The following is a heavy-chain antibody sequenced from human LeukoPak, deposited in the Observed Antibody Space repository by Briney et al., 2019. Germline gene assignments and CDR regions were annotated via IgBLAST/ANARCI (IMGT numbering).Heavy chain of an antibody. CDR1: GGSVSSYY. D-gene: IGHD5-18*01. CDR3: ARVLGYSYGYYPFDY. J-gene: IGHJ4*02. Sequence: PSETLSLTCTVSGGSVSSYYWSWIRQPPGKGLEWIGYIYYSGGTNYNPALKSRVAISVDTSKNQFSLKLTSVTAADTAVYYCARVLGYSYGYYPFDYWGQGTLVTVSS. V-gene: IGHV4-59*08. CDR2: IYYSGGT.